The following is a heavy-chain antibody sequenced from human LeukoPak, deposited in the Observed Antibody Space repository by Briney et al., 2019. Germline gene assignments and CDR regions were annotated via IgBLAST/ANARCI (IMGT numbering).Heavy chain of an antibody. Sequence: PGGSLRLSCAASGFTFSSYSMNWVRQAPGKGLEWVSYISSSSSTIYYADSVKGRFTISRDNAKNSLYLQMNSLRAEDTAVYYCARGAGLIAVANDDYWGQGTLVTVSS. D-gene: IGHD6-19*01. CDR1: GFTFSSYS. J-gene: IGHJ4*02. CDR3: ARGAGLIAVANDDY. V-gene: IGHV3-48*01. CDR2: ISSSSSTI.